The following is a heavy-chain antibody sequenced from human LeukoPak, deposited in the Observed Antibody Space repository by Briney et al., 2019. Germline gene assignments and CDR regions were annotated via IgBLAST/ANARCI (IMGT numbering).Heavy chain of an antibody. CDR1: GGSISNYY. CDR3: ASIQHWLAFDY. Sequence: PSETLSLTCTVSGGSISNYYWSWIRQPPGKGLEWIGCFYNSGDTNYNPSLKSRVTTSVDTSKNQFSLRLTSVTAADTAVYYCASIQHWLAFDYWGQGILVTVSS. CDR2: FYNSGDT. D-gene: IGHD6-19*01. J-gene: IGHJ4*02. V-gene: IGHV4-59*01.